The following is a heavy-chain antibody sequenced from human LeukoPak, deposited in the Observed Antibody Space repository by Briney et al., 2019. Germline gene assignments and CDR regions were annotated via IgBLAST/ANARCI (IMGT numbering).Heavy chain of an antibody. D-gene: IGHD3-3*01. CDR3: ARGPPFGVVIMGFDY. V-gene: IGHV1-46*01. CDR1: GYTFTSYY. Sequence: ASVKVSCKASGYTFTSYYMHWVRQAPGQGLEWMGIINPSGGSTSYAQKLQGRVTMTTDTSTSTAYMELRSLRSDDTAVYYCARGPPFGVVIMGFDYWGQGTLVTVSS. CDR2: INPSGGST. J-gene: IGHJ4*02.